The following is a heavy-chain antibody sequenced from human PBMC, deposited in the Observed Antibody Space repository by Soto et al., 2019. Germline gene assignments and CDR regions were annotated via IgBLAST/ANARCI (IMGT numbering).Heavy chain of an antibody. J-gene: IGHJ6*03. CDR1: GYTFTSYD. D-gene: IGHD6-6*01. Sequence: ASVKVSCKASGYTFTSYDINWVRQATGQGLEWMGWMNPNSGNTGYAQKFQGRVTMTRNTSISTAYMELSSLRSEDTAVYYCARAIAARPPKGYYYYNMDVWGKGTTVTVSS. CDR3: ARAIAARPPKGYYYYNMDV. CDR2: MNPNSGNT. V-gene: IGHV1-8*01.